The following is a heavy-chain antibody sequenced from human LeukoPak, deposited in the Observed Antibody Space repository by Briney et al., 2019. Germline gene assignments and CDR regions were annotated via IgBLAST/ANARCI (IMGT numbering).Heavy chain of an antibody. CDR2: INHSGST. D-gene: IGHD1-26*01. J-gene: IGHJ3*02. Sequence: SETLSLTCAVYGGSFSGYYWSWIRQPPGKGLEWIGEINHSGSTNYNPSLKSRVTISVDSSKNQFSLKLSSVTAADTAVYYCARVVGHDAFDIWGQGTMVTVSS. CDR1: GGSFSGYY. V-gene: IGHV4-34*01. CDR3: ARVVGHDAFDI.